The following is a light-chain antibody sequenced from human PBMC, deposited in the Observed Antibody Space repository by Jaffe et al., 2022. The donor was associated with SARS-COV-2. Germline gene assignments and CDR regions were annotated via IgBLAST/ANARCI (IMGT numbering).Light chain of an antibody. Sequence: QSALTQAASVSGSPGQSITISCTGTSGDVGGYNYVAWYQQHPGKAPKLLIYAVSSRPSGVSSRFSGSKSGNTASLTISGLQAEDEADYYCSSYSNSGTYVIFGGGTKLTVL. CDR1: SGDVGGYNY. CDR2: AVS. CDR3: SSYSNSGTYVI. V-gene: IGLV2-14*01. J-gene: IGLJ2*01.